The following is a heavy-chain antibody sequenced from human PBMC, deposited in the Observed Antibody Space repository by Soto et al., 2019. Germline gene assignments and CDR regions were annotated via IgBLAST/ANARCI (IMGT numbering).Heavy chain of an antibody. CDR3: ARHHGYSSSPLFDY. V-gene: IGHV4-59*08. D-gene: IGHD6-6*01. CDR2: IYYSGST. J-gene: IGHJ4*02. CDR1: GGSISSYY. Sequence: SETLSLTCTVSGGSISSYYWSWIRQPPGKGLEWIGYIYYSGSTNYNPSLKSRVTISVDTSKNQFSLKLSSVTAADTAVYYCARHHGYSSSPLFDYWGQGTLVTVSS.